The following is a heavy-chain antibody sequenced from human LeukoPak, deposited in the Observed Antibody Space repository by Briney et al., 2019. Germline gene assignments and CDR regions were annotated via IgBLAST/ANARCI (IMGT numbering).Heavy chain of an antibody. CDR3: AKSWPKLNAFDI. V-gene: IGHV3-30*02. D-gene: IGHD6-13*01. CDR2: IRYDGSNK. Sequence: PGGSLRLSCAASGFTFSSYGMHWVRQAPGKGLEWVAFIRYDGSNKYYADSVKGRFTISRDNFKNTLYLQMNSLRAEDTAVYYCAKSWPKLNAFDIWGQGTLVTVSS. J-gene: IGHJ3*02. CDR1: GFTFSSYG.